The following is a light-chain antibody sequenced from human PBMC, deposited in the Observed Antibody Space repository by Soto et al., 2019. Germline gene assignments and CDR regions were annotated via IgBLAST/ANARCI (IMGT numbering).Light chain of an antibody. CDR2: DNN. J-gene: IGLJ2*01. CDR3: GTWDSSLSAVV. V-gene: IGLV1-51*01. CDR1: SSNIGNNY. Sequence: QSVLTQPPSVSAAPGQKVTICCSGSSSNIGNNYVSWYQQLPGTAPKLLIYDNNKRPSGIPDRFSGSKSGTSATLGITGLQTGDEADYYCGTWDSSLSAVVFGAGTKLTVL.